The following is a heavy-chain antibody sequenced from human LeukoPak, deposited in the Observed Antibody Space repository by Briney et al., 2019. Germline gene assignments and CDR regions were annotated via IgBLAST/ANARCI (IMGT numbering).Heavy chain of an antibody. V-gene: IGHV4-59*01. CDR1: GGSISSYY. D-gene: IGHD3-22*01. J-gene: IGHJ4*02. CDR2: IYYSGSS. CDR3: ARVPGYYYYFDY. Sequence: SETLSLTCTVSGGSISSYYWSWIRQPPGKGLEWIGYIYYSGSSNYNPSLKSRVTISVDTSKNQFSLKLSSVTAADTAVYYCARVPGYYYYFDYWGQGTLVTVSS.